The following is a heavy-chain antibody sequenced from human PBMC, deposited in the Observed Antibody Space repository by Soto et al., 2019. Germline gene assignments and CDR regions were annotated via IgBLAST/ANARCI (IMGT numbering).Heavy chain of an antibody. J-gene: IGHJ5*02. D-gene: IGHD2-2*01. V-gene: IGHV4-30-4*01. CDR3: AVVPAAIGYFRFFDP. CDR1: GGSISSGDYY. Sequence: SETLSLTCTVSGGSISSGDYYWSWIRQPPGKGLEWIGYIYYSGSTYYNPSLKSRVTISVDTSKNQFSLKLSSVTAADTAVYYCAVVPAAIGYFRFFDPWGQGTRVTVSS. CDR2: IYYSGST.